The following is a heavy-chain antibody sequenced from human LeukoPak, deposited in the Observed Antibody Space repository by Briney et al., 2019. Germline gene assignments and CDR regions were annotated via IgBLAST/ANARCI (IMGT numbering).Heavy chain of an antibody. J-gene: IGHJ4*02. Sequence: GGSLRLSCAASGFTFSSYGMHWVRQAPGKGLEWVAFIRYDEVTKDYADSVKGRFTISRDNSKNTLYLQMNSLRPEDTAVYYCAKDKDSSGYYWGEDYWGQGTLVTVSS. CDR2: IRYDEVTK. CDR1: GFTFSSYG. CDR3: AKDKDSSGYYWGEDY. V-gene: IGHV3-30*02. D-gene: IGHD3-22*01.